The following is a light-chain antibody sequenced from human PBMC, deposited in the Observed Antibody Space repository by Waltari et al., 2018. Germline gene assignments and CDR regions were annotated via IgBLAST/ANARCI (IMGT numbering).Light chain of an antibody. CDR2: GVS. CDR3: QQYGTSPWT. CDR1: QSVTSIY. J-gene: IGKJ1*01. Sequence: EIVLTQSPGALSLSPGERATLSCRASQSVTSIYLAWYQQKPGQAPRLLIYGVSSRATGIPDRFSGSGSGTDFTLTISRLEPEDFAVYYCQQYGTSPWTFGQGTKGEIK. V-gene: IGKV3-20*01.